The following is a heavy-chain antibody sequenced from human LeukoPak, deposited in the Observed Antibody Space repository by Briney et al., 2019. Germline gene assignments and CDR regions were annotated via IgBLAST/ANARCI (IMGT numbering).Heavy chain of an antibody. CDR1: GYSFTSYW. V-gene: IGHV5-10-1*01. Sequence: GESLQFSSKASGYSFTSYWISWVRQMPGKGLEWLGRIDPSDSYTNYSPSFQGHVTILADKSISTAYLQWSSLQASDTAMYYCARRGIAVAGYAFDIWGQGTMVTVSS. CDR2: IDPSDSYT. CDR3: ARRGIAVAGYAFDI. D-gene: IGHD6-19*01. J-gene: IGHJ3*02.